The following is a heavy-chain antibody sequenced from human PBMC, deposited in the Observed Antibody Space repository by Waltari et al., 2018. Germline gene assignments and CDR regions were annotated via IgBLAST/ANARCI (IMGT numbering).Heavy chain of an antibody. CDR2: IRTYNGNT. CDR1: GYTFTNYG. J-gene: IGHJ4*02. Sequence: QVQLVQSGAEVKKPGASVKVSCKASGYTFTNYGFSWVRQAPGQGLEWMGWIRTYNGNTDYPQKFQGRVTMTTDTSTSTAYMELRSLRSDDTAVYYCSRVPEVTLGYCTNGVCYPDYWGQGTLVTVSS. V-gene: IGHV1-18*01. D-gene: IGHD2-8*01. CDR3: SRVPEVTLGYCTNGVCYPDY.